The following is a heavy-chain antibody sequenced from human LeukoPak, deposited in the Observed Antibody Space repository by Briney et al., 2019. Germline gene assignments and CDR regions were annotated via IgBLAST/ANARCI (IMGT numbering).Heavy chain of an antibody. Sequence: SETLSLTCTVSGGSISSGGYYWSWIRQPPGKGLEWIGYIYYSGSTNYNPSLKSRVTISVDTSKNQFSLKLSSVTAADTAVYYCARGKYSSSWYNYYYGMDVWGQGTTVTVSS. CDR3: ARGKYSSSWYNYYYGMDV. CDR2: IYYSGST. CDR1: GGSISSGGYY. J-gene: IGHJ6*02. D-gene: IGHD6-13*01. V-gene: IGHV4-61*08.